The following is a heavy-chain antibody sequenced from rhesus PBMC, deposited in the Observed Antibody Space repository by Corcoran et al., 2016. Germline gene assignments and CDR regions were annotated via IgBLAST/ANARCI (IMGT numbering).Heavy chain of an antibody. D-gene: IGHD6-25*01. Sequence: QLQLQESGPGLVKPSETLSLTCAVSGGSISSSNWWSWIRQPPGKGLEGIGYNSGTSCSTYHHPSLQSRVTISTDTSKNQFSLKLSSVTSADTAVYYCSRDRGIYGRQPNNFDYWGQGVLVTVSS. CDR3: SRDRGIYGRQPNNFDY. J-gene: IGHJ4*01. CDR2: NSGTSCST. V-gene: IGHV4-65*01. CDR1: GGSISSSNW.